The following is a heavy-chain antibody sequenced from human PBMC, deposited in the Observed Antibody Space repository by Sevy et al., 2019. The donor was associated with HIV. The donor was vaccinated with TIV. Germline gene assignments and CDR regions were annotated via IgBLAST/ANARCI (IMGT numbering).Heavy chain of an antibody. CDR1: GYTFTTYP. CDR3: ARDSDGSGHYYADYFVY. Sequence: ASVKVSCKASGYTFTTYPIGWVRQAPGQGLEWMGWISTYSGETRDAQKFQGRATMTTDTSTSTAYLELRSLRSDDTAVYYCARDSDGSGHYYADYFVYWGQGTLVTVSS. V-gene: IGHV1-18*01. D-gene: IGHD3-22*01. J-gene: IGHJ4*02. CDR2: ISTYSGET.